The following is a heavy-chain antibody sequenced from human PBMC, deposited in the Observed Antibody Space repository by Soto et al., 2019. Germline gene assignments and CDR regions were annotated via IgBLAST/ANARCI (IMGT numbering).Heavy chain of an antibody. Sequence: QVQLVQSGAEVKKPGSSVKVSCKAPGDTFSSFAISWVRQAPGQGLEWMGGIIPIFRTPDYAQKFQGRVTITADESTTTAYMGLSRLRSEDTAAYYWARDKPRLKLGGNYYSALDVWGQGTTVIVSS. CDR3: ARDKPRLKLGGNYYSALDV. J-gene: IGHJ6*02. D-gene: IGHD6-25*01. CDR2: IIPIFRTP. V-gene: IGHV1-69*12. CDR1: GDTFSSFA.